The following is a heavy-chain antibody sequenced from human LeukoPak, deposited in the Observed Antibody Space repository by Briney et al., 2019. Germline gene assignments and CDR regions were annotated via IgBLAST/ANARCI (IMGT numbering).Heavy chain of an antibody. Sequence: PGGSLRLSCAASGFTFSNSWMHWARQAPGKGLMWVSRVNSDGKTTTYADSVKGRFTIFRDNAQNTLYLQMNSLSAEDTAAYYCARDYPPDWGQGTLVTVSA. CDR1: GFTFSNSW. CDR2: VNSDGKTT. CDR3: ARDYPPD. V-gene: IGHV3-74*01. J-gene: IGHJ4*02.